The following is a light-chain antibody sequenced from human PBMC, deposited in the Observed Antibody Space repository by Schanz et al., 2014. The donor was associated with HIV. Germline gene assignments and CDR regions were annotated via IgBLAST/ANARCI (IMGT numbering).Light chain of an antibody. CDR3: QQYGSSPT. CDR1: QSVGGSQ. J-gene: IGKJ1*01. Sequence: PGERATLSCRASQSVGGSQLAWFQLKRGQPPRLLIYATSFRAVGIPDRFSGSGSGTDFTLTISRLEPEDSAVYYCQQYGSSPTFGQGTRVEIK. V-gene: IGKV3-20*01. CDR2: ATS.